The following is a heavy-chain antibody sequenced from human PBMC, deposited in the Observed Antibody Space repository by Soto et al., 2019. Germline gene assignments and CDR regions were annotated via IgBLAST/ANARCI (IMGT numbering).Heavy chain of an antibody. CDR2: IRGRADNYAT. J-gene: IGHJ4*02. V-gene: IGHV3-73*02. CDR1: GFIFSGTT. CDR3: TRSFDGNIADY. Sequence: EVQLVESGGDLVQPGGSLKLSCAASGFIFSGTTIHWVRQASGEGLEWVGRIRGRADNYATGYAAAVKGRFTISRDDSKKPAYLRMNTMKTADTAGYFCTRSFDGNIADYWGQGTLVTVSS. D-gene: IGHD2-15*01.